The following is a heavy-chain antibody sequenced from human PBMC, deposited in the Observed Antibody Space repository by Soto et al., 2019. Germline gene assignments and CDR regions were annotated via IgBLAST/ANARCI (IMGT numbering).Heavy chain of an antibody. CDR2: INAGNGNT. CDR3: ARARGYSGYIAPFDY. J-gene: IGHJ4*02. D-gene: IGHD5-12*01. V-gene: IGHV1-3*01. CDR1: GYTFTSYA. Sequence: ASVKVSCKASGYTFTSYAMHWVRQAPGQRLEWMGWINAGNGNTKYSQKFQGRVTITRDTSASTAYMELSSLRSEDTAVYYCARARGYSGYIAPFDYWGQGTLGTVSS.